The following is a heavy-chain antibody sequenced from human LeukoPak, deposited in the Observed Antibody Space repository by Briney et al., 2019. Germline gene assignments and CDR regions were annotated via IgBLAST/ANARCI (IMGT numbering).Heavy chain of an antibody. Sequence: GGSLTLSCVASGFTFSGYAMSWVRQAPGKGLEWVATISGSGGSTYYADSVKGRFTIARDTSKNAVYLQMNSLRAEDTAVYYCAKAGGRGSGSYWWSFDYWGQGTLVTVSS. CDR1: GFTFSGYA. V-gene: IGHV3-23*01. CDR3: AKAGGRGSGSYWWSFDY. CDR2: ISGSGGST. D-gene: IGHD3-10*01. J-gene: IGHJ4*02.